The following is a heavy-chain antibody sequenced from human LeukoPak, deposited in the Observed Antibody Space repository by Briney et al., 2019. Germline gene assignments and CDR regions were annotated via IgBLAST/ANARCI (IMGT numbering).Heavy chain of an antibody. CDR2: ISGSGGST. J-gene: IGHJ4*02. CDR3: AKGARYYYESSGPPRDY. V-gene: IGHV3-23*01. CDR1: GFTFSSYA. D-gene: IGHD3-22*01. Sequence: GGSFRLSCAASGFTFSSYAMSWVRQAPGKGLEWVSGISGSGGSTYYADSVKGRFTISRDNSKNRLFLQMNSLRAEDTAVYYCAKGARYYYESSGPPRDYWGQGTLHRLL.